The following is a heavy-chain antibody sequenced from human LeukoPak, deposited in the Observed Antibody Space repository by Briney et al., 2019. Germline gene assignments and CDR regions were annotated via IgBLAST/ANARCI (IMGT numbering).Heavy chain of an antibody. D-gene: IGHD3-9*01. CDR1: GYTFTSYG. V-gene: IGHV1-18*01. CDR2: ISAYNGNT. J-gene: IGHJ4*02. CDR3: ARELSGILTGYNDY. Sequence: GSVMVSCKASGYTFTSYGISWVRQAPGQGLEWMGWISAYNGNTNYAQKLQGRVTMTTDTSTSTAYMELRSLRSDDTAVYYCARELSGILTGYNDYWGQGTLVTVSS.